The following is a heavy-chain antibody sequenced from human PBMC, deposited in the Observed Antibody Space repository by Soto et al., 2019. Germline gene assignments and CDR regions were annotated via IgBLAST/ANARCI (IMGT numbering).Heavy chain of an antibody. CDR3: ATPVISDSSGPSFDY. Sequence: GASVKVSCKVSGYTLTELSMHWVRQAPGKGLEWMGGFDPEDGETIYAQKFQGRVTMTEDTSTDTAYMELSSLRSEDTAVYYCATPVISDSSGPSFDYWGQGTLVTVSS. CDR1: GYTLTELS. V-gene: IGHV1-24*01. CDR2: FDPEDGET. J-gene: IGHJ4*02. D-gene: IGHD3-22*01.